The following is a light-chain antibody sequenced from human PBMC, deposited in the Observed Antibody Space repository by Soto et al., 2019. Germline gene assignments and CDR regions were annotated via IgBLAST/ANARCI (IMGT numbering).Light chain of an antibody. CDR3: QQYNSLSPWT. V-gene: IGKV1-5*02. CDR2: DAS. Sequence: DIQMTQTPSTLPASVGDTVSILCRASENISSWLAWYQQKPGNAPRLLIYDASKLGRGVPSRFSGAGSGTEFILTISSLQPDDFATYFCQQYNSLSPWTFGQGTKVDIK. J-gene: IGKJ1*01. CDR1: ENISSW.